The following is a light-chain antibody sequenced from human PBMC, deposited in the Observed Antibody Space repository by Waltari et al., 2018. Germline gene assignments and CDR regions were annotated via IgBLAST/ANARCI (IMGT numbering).Light chain of an antibody. CDR1: QSIGSH. Sequence: EIVMTQSPATLSVSPGERATLSCRASQSIGSHLAWYQQTPGQGPGLLIYGASTRATGIPARFSGRGSGTEFTLTISSLQSEDFAVYFCQQYDNWPRTFGQGTKVEIK. J-gene: IGKJ1*01. CDR2: GAS. CDR3: QQYDNWPRT. V-gene: IGKV3-15*01.